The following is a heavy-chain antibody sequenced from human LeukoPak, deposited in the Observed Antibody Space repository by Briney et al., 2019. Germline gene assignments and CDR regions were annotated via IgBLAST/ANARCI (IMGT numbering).Heavy chain of an antibody. J-gene: IGHJ6*03. V-gene: IGHV4-38-2*02. D-gene: IGHD3-22*01. CDR2: IYHSGST. CDR1: GYSISSGYY. Sequence: KASETLSLTCTVSGYSISSGYYWGWIRQPPGKGLEWIGSIYHSGSTYYNPSLKSRVTISVDTSKNQFSLKLSSVTAADTAVYYCARGLDYYDSSGYRLYYYYYMDVWGKGTTVTVSS. CDR3: ARGLDYYDSSGYRLYYYYYMDV.